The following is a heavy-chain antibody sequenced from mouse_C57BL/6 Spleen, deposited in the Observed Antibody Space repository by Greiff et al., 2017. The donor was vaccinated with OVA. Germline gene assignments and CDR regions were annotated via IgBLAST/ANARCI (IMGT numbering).Heavy chain of an antibody. D-gene: IGHD2-5*01. V-gene: IGHV3-6*01. J-gene: IGHJ4*01. Sequence: EVKLQQSGPGLVKPSQSLSLTCSVTGYSITSGYYWNWIRQLPGNKLEWMGYISYDGSNNYNPSLKNRISITRDTSKNQFFLKVNSVTTDDTATYYCARDYSNYYYARDYWGQGTSVTVSS. CDR1: GYSITSGYY. CDR3: ARDYSNYYYARDY. CDR2: ISYDGSN.